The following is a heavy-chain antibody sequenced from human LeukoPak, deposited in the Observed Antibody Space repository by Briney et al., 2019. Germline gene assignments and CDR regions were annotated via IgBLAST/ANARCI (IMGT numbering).Heavy chain of an antibody. J-gene: IGHJ4*02. D-gene: IGHD3-10*01. CDR2: INPNSGGT. CDR1: GYTFTGYY. V-gene: IGHV1-2*02. Sequence: GASVKVSCKASGYTFTGYYMHWVRQAPGQGLEWMGWINPNSGGTNYAQKFQGRVTMTRDTSISTAYMELSRLRSDDTAVYYCARAHRVVVRGVPSGFDYWGQGTLVTVSS. CDR3: ARAHRVVVRGVPSGFDY.